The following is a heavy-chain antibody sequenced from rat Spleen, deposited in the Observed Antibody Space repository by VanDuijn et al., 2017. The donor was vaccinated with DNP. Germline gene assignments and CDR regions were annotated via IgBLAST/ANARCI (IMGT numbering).Heavy chain of an antibody. Sequence: EVQLVKTGGGLVQPGRSLKLSCVASGFTFSSYWMYWIRQAPGKGLEWVASISYDGSRTYYRDSVKGRFTISRDNGKSTLYLQLDSLRSEDTATYYCARDQGTTVVGYYFDYWGQGVMVTVSS. V-gene: IGHV5-58*01. CDR1: GFTFSSYW. D-gene: IGHD1-1*01. J-gene: IGHJ2*01. CDR2: ISYDGSRT. CDR3: ARDQGTTVVGYYFDY.